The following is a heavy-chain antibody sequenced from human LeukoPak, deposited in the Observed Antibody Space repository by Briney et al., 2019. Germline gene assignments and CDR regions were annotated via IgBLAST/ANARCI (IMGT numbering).Heavy chain of an antibody. CDR2: IDPSDSYT. Sequence: GESLKISCKGSGYSFTSYWITWVRQMPGKGLEWMGRIDPSDSYTNYSPSFQGHVTISADKSISTASLQWSSRKASDTAMYYCARRSPHYYNSSAPDAFDIWGQGTMVTVSS. CDR3: ARRSPHYYNSSAPDAFDI. D-gene: IGHD3-22*01. CDR1: GYSFTSYW. J-gene: IGHJ3*02. V-gene: IGHV5-10-1*01.